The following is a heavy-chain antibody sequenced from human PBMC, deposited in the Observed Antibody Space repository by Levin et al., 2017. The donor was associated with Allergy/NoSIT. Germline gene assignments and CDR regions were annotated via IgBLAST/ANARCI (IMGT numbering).Heavy chain of an antibody. Sequence: ASVKVSCEGSGYSFSTYWIAWVRQMPGKGLEWMGLLYPGGSVKYSPSFQGQVTISGDTSTTTAYLQWSSLKASDTATYSCARHRAAGGNYYYGMDVWGQGTTVTVSS. V-gene: IGHV5-51*01. CDR2: LYPGGSV. J-gene: IGHJ6*02. CDR3: ARHRAAGGNYYYGMDV. D-gene: IGHD6-13*01. CDR1: GYSFSTYW.